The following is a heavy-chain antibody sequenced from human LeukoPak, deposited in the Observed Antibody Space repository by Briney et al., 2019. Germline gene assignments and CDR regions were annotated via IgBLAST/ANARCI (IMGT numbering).Heavy chain of an antibody. V-gene: IGHV3-9*01. CDR1: GFTFDDYA. CDR2: ISWNSGTI. CDR3: AKSMVRGVTHYYGMDV. J-gene: IGHJ6*02. Sequence: PGGSLRLSCAASGFTFDDYAMHWVRQAPGKGLEWISGISWNSGTIGYADSVKGRFTISRDNAKNSLYLHMNSLRAEDTALYYCAKSMVRGVTHYYGMDVWGQGTTVTVSS. D-gene: IGHD3-10*01.